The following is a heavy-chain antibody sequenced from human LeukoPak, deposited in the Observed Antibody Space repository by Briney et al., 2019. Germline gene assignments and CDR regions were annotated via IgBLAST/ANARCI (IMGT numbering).Heavy chain of an antibody. D-gene: IGHD2/OR15-2a*01. V-gene: IGHV4-31*03. CDR3: ATKGNGIYYFDY. Sequence: SQTLSLTCTVSGGSIRSYDYYWSWIRQHPGKGLEWIGCIHSSGSAYYNPSLKSRLTTSVDTSKNQFSLELRFVTAADTAVYFCATKGNGIYYFDYWGQGTLVTVSS. CDR2: IHSSGSA. J-gene: IGHJ4*02. CDR1: GGSIRSYDYY.